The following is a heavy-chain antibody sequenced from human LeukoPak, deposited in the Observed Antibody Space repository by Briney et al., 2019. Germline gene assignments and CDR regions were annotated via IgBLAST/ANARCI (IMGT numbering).Heavy chain of an antibody. CDR2: IRYDGSNK. J-gene: IGHJ3*02. Sequence: PGGSLRLSCAASGFTFSSYGMHWVRRAPGKGLEWVAFIRYDGSNKYYADSVKGRFTISRDNSKNTLYLQMNSLRAEDTAVYYCAKDLWGTVVTLRRGASDAFDIWGQGTMVTVSS. CDR1: GFTFSSYG. CDR3: AKDLWGTVVTLRRGASDAFDI. V-gene: IGHV3-30*02. D-gene: IGHD4-23*01.